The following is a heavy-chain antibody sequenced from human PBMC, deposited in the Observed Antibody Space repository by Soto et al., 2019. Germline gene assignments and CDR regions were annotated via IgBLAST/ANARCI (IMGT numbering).Heavy chain of an antibody. Sequence: ASVKVSCKASGYTLTSYYMHWVRQAPGQGLEWMGIINPSGGSTSYAQKFQGRVTMTRDTSTSTVYMELSSLRSEDTAVYYCAREVRFLEWFRGMDVWGQGTTVTVSS. CDR2: INPSGGST. V-gene: IGHV1-46*01. J-gene: IGHJ6*02. CDR3: AREVRFLEWFRGMDV. CDR1: GYTLTSYY. D-gene: IGHD3-3*01.